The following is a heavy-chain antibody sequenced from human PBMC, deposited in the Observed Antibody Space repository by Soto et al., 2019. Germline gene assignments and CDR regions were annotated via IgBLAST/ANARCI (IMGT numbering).Heavy chain of an antibody. CDR3: ARHNGPLYVGYYYDMDV. Sequence: SETLSLTCTVSGGSISSSSYYWGWLRQPPGKGLEWIGSIYYSGYTYYNPSLKSRVTISVDTSKNQFSLKLSSVTAADTAVYYCARHNGPLYVGYYYDMDVWGQGTMVTVSS. J-gene: IGHJ6*02. CDR1: GGSISSSSYY. V-gene: IGHV4-39*01. CDR2: IYYSGYT. D-gene: IGHD3-16*01.